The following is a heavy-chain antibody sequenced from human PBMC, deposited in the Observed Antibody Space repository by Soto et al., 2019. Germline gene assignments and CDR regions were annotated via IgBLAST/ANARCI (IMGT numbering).Heavy chain of an antibody. Sequence: QVQLVQSGAEVKKPGASVKVSCKASDTFTSYGISWVRQAPGQGLEWMGWINAYNGNTNYAQKLQGRVTMTTDTSTSTAYMELRSLRSADTAVYYCARVLPPFDPWGQGTLVTVSS. CDR2: INAYNGNT. CDR3: ARVLPPFDP. CDR1: DTFTSYG. V-gene: IGHV1-18*01. J-gene: IGHJ5*02.